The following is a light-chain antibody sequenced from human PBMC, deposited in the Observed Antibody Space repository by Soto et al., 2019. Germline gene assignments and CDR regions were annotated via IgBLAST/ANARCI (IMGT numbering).Light chain of an antibody. CDR3: QQRSYWPWT. CDR1: QSVSSY. CDR2: DAS. V-gene: IGKV3-11*01. Sequence: EIVLTQSPCSLSLSAGERATLSCRASQSVSSYYLAWYQQKPGQAPRLLIYDASNRATGIPARFSGSGSGTDFTLTIISLEPEDFAVYYCQQRSYWPWTFGQGTKVDIK. J-gene: IGKJ1*01.